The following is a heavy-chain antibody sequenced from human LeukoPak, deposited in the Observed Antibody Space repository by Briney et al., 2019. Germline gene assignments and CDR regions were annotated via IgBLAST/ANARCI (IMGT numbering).Heavy chain of an antibody. CDR1: GGSFSGYY. CDR2: INHSGST. D-gene: IGHD3-3*01. J-gene: IGHJ4*02. V-gene: IGHV4-34*01. CDR3: ASTYYDFWSGFRYYFDY. Sequence: SETLSLTCAVYGGSFSGYYWSWIRQPPGKGLEWIGEINHSGSTNYNPSLKSRVTISVDTSKNQFSLKLSSVTAADSAVYYCASTYYDFWSGFRYYFDYWGQGTLVTVSS.